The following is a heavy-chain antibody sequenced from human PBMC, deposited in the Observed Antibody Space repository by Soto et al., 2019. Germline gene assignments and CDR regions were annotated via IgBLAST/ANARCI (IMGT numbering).Heavy chain of an antibody. CDR1: GFTFSIYG. CDR3: ANLKPPRYFDS. V-gene: IGHV3-23*01. D-gene: IGHD3-16*02. CDR2: ISSTGGST. Sequence: PWGSLLVSCASSGFTFSIYGMTWVREAPGKGLGWVSTISSTGGSTYYADSVNGRFIVSIDNSKKTLYLQLNSLRAEDTALYYCANLKPPRYFDSWGQGTMVTVSS. J-gene: IGHJ4*02.